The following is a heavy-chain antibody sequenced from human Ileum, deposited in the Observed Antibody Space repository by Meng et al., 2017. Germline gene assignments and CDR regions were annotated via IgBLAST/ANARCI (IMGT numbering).Heavy chain of an antibody. J-gene: IGHJ4*02. Sequence: QVQLVQSGAEVKKPGASVKVSCKASGYTFTSYTMHWVRQAPGQRLEWMGWINAANGNTKYSQKFQGRVTITGDTSASTASMELNSLRSEDTAIYFCAREINRGSGWFDYWGQGTLVTVSS. CDR3: AREINRGSGWFDY. D-gene: IGHD6-25*01. CDR2: INAANGNT. V-gene: IGHV1-3*01. CDR1: GYTFTSYT.